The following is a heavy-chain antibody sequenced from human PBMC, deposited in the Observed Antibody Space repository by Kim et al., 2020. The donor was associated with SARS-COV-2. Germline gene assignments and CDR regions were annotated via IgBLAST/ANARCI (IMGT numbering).Heavy chain of an antibody. CDR2: VSPNGGST. J-gene: IGHJ4*01. V-gene: IGHV1-18*01. Sequence: ASVKVSCKASGYTFLSYSISWVRQAPGQGLEWLGWVSPNGGSTVYAERFQDKVTMTTDTSTNTAYMDLRSLTSDDTAVYYCARTNDKSATHVSDFWRDY. D-gene: IGHD3-3*01. CDR3: ARTNDKSATHVSDFWRDY. CDR1: GYTFLSYS.